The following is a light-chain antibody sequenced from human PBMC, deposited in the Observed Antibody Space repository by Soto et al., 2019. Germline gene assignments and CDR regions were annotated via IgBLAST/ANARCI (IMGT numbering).Light chain of an antibody. V-gene: IGKV1-39*01. CDR3: QQSYNTPRT. CDR2: AAS. J-gene: IGKJ2*01. CDR1: QNIGFY. Sequence: DLQMTQSPSSLSASVGDRVSITCRASQNIGFYLNWYHQKPGKAPQLLIYAASTLQSGVPSRFSGSGSGTDFTLTISSLQREDFATYYCQQSYNTPRTFGQGTKLEI.